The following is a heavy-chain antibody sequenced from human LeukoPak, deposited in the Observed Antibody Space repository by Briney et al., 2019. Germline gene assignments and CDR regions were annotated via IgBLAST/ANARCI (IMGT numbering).Heavy chain of an antibody. D-gene: IGHD4-17*01. V-gene: IGHV3-23*01. J-gene: IGHJ3*02. CDR1: GFTFSSYG. CDR2: ISGSGGST. CDR3: ARDRTVTGAFDI. Sequence: PGGSLRLSCAASGFTFSSYGMSWVRQAPGKGLEWVSAISGSGGSTYYADSVKGRFTISRDNSKNTLYLQMNSLRAEDTAVYYCARDRTVTGAFDIWGQGTMVTVSS.